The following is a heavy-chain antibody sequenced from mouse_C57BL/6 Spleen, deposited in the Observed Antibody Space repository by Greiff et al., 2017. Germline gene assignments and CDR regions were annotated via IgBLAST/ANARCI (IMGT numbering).Heavy chain of an antibody. D-gene: IGHD2-4*01. CDR3: ARGYYDYGVQGHAMDY. Sequence: EVKLVESEGGLVQPGSSMKLSCTASGFTFSDYYMAWVRQVPEKGLEWVANINYDGSSTYYLDSLKSRFIISRDNAKNILYLQMSSLKSEDTATYYCARGYYDYGVQGHAMDYWGQGTSVTVSS. CDR1: GFTFSDYY. CDR2: INYDGSST. V-gene: IGHV5-16*01. J-gene: IGHJ4*01.